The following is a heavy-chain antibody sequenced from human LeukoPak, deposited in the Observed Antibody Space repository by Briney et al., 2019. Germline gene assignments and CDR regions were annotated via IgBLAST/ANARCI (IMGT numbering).Heavy chain of an antibody. J-gene: IGHJ5*02. V-gene: IGHV1-46*01. Sequence: GASVKVSCKASGFTFTSYYMHWARQAPGQGLEWMGIINLSGGSTSYAQKFQGRVTLTRDTSTSTVYMELSSLRSEDTAVYYCARGPPGRVHDSSKKGLFDPWGQGTLVTVSS. CDR2: INLSGGST. CDR3: ARGPPGRVHDSSKKGLFDP. CDR1: GFTFTSYY. D-gene: IGHD3-22*01.